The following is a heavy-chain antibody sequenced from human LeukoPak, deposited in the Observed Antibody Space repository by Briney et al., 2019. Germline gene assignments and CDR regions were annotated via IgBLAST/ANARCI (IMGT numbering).Heavy chain of an antibody. CDR2: IYYSGST. Sequence: SETLSLTCTVSGGSISSYYWSWIRQPPGKGLEWIGYIYYSGSTNYNPSLKSRVTIPVDTSKNQFSLKLSSVTAADTAVYYCARRPIKRGMDVWGQGTTVTVSS. J-gene: IGHJ6*02. D-gene: IGHD3-9*01. CDR3: ARRPIKRGMDV. V-gene: IGHV4-59*01. CDR1: GGSISSYY.